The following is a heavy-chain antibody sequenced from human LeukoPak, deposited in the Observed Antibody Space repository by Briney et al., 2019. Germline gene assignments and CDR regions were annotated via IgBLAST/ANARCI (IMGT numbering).Heavy chain of an antibody. CDR1: GFTFSSYW. D-gene: IGHD3-10*02. CDR3: AELGITMIGGV. V-gene: IGHV3-7*01. Sequence: GGSLRLSCAASGFTFSSYWMIWVRQAPGKGLEWVANIRQDGSEKYYVASVRGRFTISRDNAKNSLYLQMNSLRAEDTAVYYCAELGITMIGGVWGKGTTVTISS. CDR2: IRQDGSEK. J-gene: IGHJ6*04.